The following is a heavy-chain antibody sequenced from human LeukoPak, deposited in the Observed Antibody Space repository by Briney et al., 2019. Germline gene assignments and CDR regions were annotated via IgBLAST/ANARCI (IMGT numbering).Heavy chain of an antibody. CDR3: ARGSITMVRGVISNWFDP. Sequence: SETLSLTCAVYGGSFSGYYWSWIRQPPGKGLEWIGEINHSGCTNYNPSLKSRVTISVDTSKNQFSLKLSSVTAADTAVYYCARGSITMVRGVISNWFDPWGQGTLVTVSS. CDR1: GGSFSGYY. D-gene: IGHD3-10*01. J-gene: IGHJ5*02. V-gene: IGHV4-34*01. CDR2: INHSGCT.